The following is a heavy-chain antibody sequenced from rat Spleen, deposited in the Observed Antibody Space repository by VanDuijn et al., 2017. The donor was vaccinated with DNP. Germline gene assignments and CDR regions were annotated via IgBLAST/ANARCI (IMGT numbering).Heavy chain of an antibody. V-gene: IGHV5-25*01. J-gene: IGHJ2*01. CDR3: ARWGDYFDY. Sequence: EVQLVESGGGLVQPGRSLKLSCAASGFTFSNYDMAWVRQAPTKGLEWVASISTSGGSTYYRESVKGRFTVSRDNSKITLYLQIDSLRSEDTATYYCARWGDYFDYWGQGVMVTVSS. CDR2: ISTSGGST. CDR1: GFTFSNYD.